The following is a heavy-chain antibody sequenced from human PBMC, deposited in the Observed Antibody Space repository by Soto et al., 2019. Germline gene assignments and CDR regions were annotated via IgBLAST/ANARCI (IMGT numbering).Heavy chain of an antibody. CDR3: AKDMKWGGMTTIHYFDS. J-gene: IGHJ4*02. CDR2: ISSNSDTI. CDR1: GFTADDYA. V-gene: IGHV3-9*02. D-gene: IGHD4-17*01. Sequence: EVQLVESGGGLVQPGRSLRLSCVASGFTADDYALHWVRQAPGKGLEWVSGISSNSDTIHYADSVKGRFTISRDNAKNSLLLKMNSLRPEDTAVYYCAKDMKWGGMTTIHYFDSWGQGTLVTVSS.